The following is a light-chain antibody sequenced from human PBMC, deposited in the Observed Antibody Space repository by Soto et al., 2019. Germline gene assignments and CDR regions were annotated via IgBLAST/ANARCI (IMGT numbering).Light chain of an antibody. CDR3: QQYNSYSIT. V-gene: IGKV1-5*01. CDR2: DAS. J-gene: IGKJ5*01. Sequence: DIQMTPSPSTLSASVGDGFTIPCRASQSISSWLAWYQQIPGKAPKLLIYDASSLESGVPSSFRGSGSGTEFTLTISSLQPDDFATYYCQQYNSYSITFGQGTRLEIK. CDR1: QSISSW.